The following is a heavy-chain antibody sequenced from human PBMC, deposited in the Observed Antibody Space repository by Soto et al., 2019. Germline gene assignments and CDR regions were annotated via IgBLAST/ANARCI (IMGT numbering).Heavy chain of an antibody. J-gene: IGHJ6*02. CDR3: ARDFIAAAGTNYYYYGMDV. D-gene: IGHD6-13*01. CDR1: GGSISIGGYY. Sequence: PSETLSLTCTVSGGSISIGGYYWSWMRQHPGKGLEWIGYIYYSGSTYYNPSLKSRVTISVDTSKNQFSLRLSSVTAADTAVYYCARDFIAAAGTNYYYYGMDVWGQGTTVTVSS. V-gene: IGHV4-31*03. CDR2: IYYSGST.